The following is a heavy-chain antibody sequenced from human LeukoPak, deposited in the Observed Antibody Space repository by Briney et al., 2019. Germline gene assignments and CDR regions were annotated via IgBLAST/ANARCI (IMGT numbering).Heavy chain of an antibody. J-gene: IGHJ6*02. CDR2: IYYSGST. D-gene: IGHD5-18*01. Sequence: KPSETLSLTCTVSGGSISSYYWSWIRQPPGKGLEWIGDIYYSGSTNYNPSLKSRVTISVDTSKNQFSLKLSSVTAADTAVYYCARGNTAMVPGYYYYGMDVWGQGTTVTVSS. CDR1: GGSISSYY. CDR3: ARGNTAMVPGYYYYGMDV. V-gene: IGHV4-59*01.